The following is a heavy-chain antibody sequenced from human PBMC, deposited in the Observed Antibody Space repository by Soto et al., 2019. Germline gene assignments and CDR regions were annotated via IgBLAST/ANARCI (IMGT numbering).Heavy chain of an antibody. CDR2: INAGNGNT. V-gene: IGHV1-3*05. CDR3: ARAWGLWVIDH. D-gene: IGHD2-21*01. CDR1: GYTFTSSA. Sequence: QVQLVQSGAEEKKPGASVKVSCKASGYTFTSSAMHWVRQAPGQRLEWMGWINAGNGNTKYSQKFQGRVTITRDTSASTAYMELSSLRSEDTAVYYCARAWGLWVIDHWGQGTLVTVSS. J-gene: IGHJ4*02.